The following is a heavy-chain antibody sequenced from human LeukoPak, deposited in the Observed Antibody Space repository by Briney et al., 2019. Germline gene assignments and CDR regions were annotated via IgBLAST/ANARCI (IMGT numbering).Heavy chain of an antibody. Sequence: ASVKVSCKASGYTSTGYYMHWVRQAPGQGLEWMGWINPNSGGTNYAQKFQGRVTMTGDTSISTAYMELSRLRSDDTAVYYCARGRAVAEGYWGQGTLVTVSS. CDR2: INPNSGGT. CDR3: ARGRAVAEGY. J-gene: IGHJ4*02. CDR1: GYTSTGYY. D-gene: IGHD6-19*01. V-gene: IGHV1-2*02.